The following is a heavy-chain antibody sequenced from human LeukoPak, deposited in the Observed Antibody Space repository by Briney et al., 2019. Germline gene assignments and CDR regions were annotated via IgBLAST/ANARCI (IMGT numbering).Heavy chain of an antibody. Sequence: PGGSLRLSCAASGFTFSSYSMTWVRQAPGKGLEWVSSISSSSSYIYYADSVKGRFTISRDNVKNSLYLQMNSLRAEDTAVYYCARDQGQEPTSAAGAFDYWGQGTLVTVSS. CDR1: GFTFSSYS. CDR3: ARDQGQEPTSAAGAFDY. D-gene: IGHD6-13*01. J-gene: IGHJ4*02. V-gene: IGHV3-21*01. CDR2: ISSSSSYI.